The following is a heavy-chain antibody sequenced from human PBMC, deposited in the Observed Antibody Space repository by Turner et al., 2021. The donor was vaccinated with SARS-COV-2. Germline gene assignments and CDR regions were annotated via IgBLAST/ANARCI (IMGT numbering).Heavy chain of an antibody. CDR1: GGSISSSRYY. D-gene: IGHD3-3*01. V-gene: IGHV4-39*01. CDR2: IYYSGST. CDR3: ARSNYDFWSGYYTFYFDY. J-gene: IGHJ4*02. Sequence: QLQLQESGPGLVKPSETLSLTCTVSGGSISSSRYYWGWIRQPPGKGLEWLGSIYYSGSTYYNPSLKSRVTISVDTSKNQFSLKLSSVTAADTAVYYCARSNYDFWSGYYTFYFDYWGQGTLVTVSS.